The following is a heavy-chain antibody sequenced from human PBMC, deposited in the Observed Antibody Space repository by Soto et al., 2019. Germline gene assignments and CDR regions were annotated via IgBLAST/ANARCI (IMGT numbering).Heavy chain of an antibody. V-gene: IGHV3-53*02. J-gene: IGHJ4*02. D-gene: IGHD2-2*02. CDR1: GFTVSNNY. CDR2: IYSRGST. CDR3: ATYTSLDY. Sequence: EVQLVETGGGLIHPGGSLRLSCAASGFTVSNNYMRWVRQAPGKGLEWVSLIYSRGSTFYADSVKGRFTISRDNSKNTLFLQMNSLRAEDTAVYFCATYTSLDYWGQGTLVTVSS.